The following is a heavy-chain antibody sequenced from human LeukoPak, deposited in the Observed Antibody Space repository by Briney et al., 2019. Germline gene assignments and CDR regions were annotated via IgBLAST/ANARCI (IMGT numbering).Heavy chain of an antibody. V-gene: IGHV1-69*06. J-gene: IGHJ4*02. D-gene: IGHD3-22*01. CDR2: IIPIFGTA. Sequence: ASVKVSCKASGGTFSSYAISWVRQAPGQGLEWMGGIIPIFGTANYAQKFQGRVTITADKSTSTAYMELGSLRSEDTAVYYCARPNDSSGVDRWGQGTLVTVSS. CDR3: ARPNDSSGVDR. CDR1: GGTFSSYA.